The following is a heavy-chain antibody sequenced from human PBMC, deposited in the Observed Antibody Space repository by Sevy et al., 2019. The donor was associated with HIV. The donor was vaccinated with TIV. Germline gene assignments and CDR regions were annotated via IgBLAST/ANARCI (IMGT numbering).Heavy chain of an antibody. J-gene: IGHJ5*02. CDR3: ARVWNSDYYDSSGPNWFDP. Sequence: ASVKVSCKASGYTFTGYSMHWVRQAPGQGLEWMGWINPNSGGTNYAQKFQGRVTMTRDTSISTAYMELSRLKFGDTAVYYCARVWNSDYYDSSGPNWFDPWGQGTLVTVSS. CDR1: GYTFTGYS. CDR2: INPNSGGT. V-gene: IGHV1-2*02. D-gene: IGHD3-22*01.